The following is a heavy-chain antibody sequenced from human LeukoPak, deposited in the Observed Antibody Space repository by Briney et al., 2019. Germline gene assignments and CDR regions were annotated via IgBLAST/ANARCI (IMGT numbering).Heavy chain of an antibody. D-gene: IGHD1-7*01. V-gene: IGHV4-38-2*02. J-gene: IGHJ4*02. CDR3: ARDGTGTLFDY. CDR2: IYHGGST. CDR1: GYFISSGYF. Sequence: SETLSLTCAVSGYFISSGYFWGWIRQPPRKELQWIGSIYHGGSTYYNPSLKSRVTISVDTSKNQFSLNLSSVTAADTAVYYCARDGTGTLFDYWGQGTLVTVSS.